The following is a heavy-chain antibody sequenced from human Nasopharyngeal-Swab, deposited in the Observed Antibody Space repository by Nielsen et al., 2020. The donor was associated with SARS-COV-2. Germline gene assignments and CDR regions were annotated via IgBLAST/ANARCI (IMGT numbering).Heavy chain of an antibody. Sequence: GGSLRLSCAASGFTFDDYAMHWVRQAPGKGLEWVSVIYSGGSTYYADSVKGRFTISRDNSKNTLFLQMNSLRADDTAVYYCARGVNPPPDYWGQGTLVIVSS. V-gene: IGHV3-53*01. CDR3: ARGVNPPPDY. CDR2: IYSGGST. J-gene: IGHJ4*02. CDR1: GFTFDDYA. D-gene: IGHD1-14*01.